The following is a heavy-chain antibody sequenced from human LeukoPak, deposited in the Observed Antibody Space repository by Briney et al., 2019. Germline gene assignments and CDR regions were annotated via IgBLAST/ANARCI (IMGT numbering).Heavy chain of an antibody. CDR1: GASVNSHNYY. Sequence: MSSETLSLTCTVSGASVNSHNYYWNWIRQPPGRGLEWIGYIYYSGSTYYNPSLKSRVTISVDTSKNQFSLKLSSVTAADTAVYYCATGDGYNIVSHFDYWGQGTLVTVSS. J-gene: IGHJ4*02. V-gene: IGHV4-31*03. CDR3: ATGDGYNIVSHFDY. D-gene: IGHD5-24*01. CDR2: IYYSGST.